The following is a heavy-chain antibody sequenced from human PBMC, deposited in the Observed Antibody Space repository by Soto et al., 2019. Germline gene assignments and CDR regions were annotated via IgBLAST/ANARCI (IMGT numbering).Heavy chain of an antibody. CDR1: AGSISSSSYY. D-gene: IGHD2-15*01. Sequence: QLQLQESGPGLVKPSETLSLTCTVSAGSISSSSYYWGWIRQPPGKGLEWIGSIYYSGSTYYNPSLKSRVTISVDTSKNQFSLKLSSVTAADTAVYYCARLGPCSGGSRYVSYYYYGMDVWGQGTTVTVSS. J-gene: IGHJ6*02. CDR3: ARLGPCSGGSRYVSYYYYGMDV. CDR2: IYYSGST. V-gene: IGHV4-39*01.